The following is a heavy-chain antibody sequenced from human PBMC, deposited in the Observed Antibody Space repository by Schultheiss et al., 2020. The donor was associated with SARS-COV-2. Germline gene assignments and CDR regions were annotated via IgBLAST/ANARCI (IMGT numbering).Heavy chain of an antibody. CDR1: GYSFTSYW. Sequence: GESLKISCKGSGYSFTSYWIGWVRQMPGKGLEWMGIIYPGDSDTRYSPSFQGQVTISADKSISTAYLQWSSLKASDTAMYYCARESYDFWSGYVYYYYYYMDVWGKGTTVTVFS. CDR2: IYPGDSDT. J-gene: IGHJ6*03. CDR3: ARESYDFWSGYVYYYYYYMDV. V-gene: IGHV5-51*01. D-gene: IGHD3-3*01.